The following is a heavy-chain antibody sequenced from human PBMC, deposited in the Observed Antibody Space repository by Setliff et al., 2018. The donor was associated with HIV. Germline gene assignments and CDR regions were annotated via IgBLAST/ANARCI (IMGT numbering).Heavy chain of an antibody. D-gene: IGHD3-10*01. CDR3: ARSKIEYGSDSFDI. CDR2: INPDSGGA. CDR1: GYTFTGYF. V-gene: IGHV1-2*05. Sequence: ASVKVSCKASGYTFTGYFMHWVRQAPGQSLEWMGRINPDSGGAEYAQKFQGRVTMTRDTSITTVYMELSSLRSDDTVVYYCARSKIEYGSDSFDIWGQGTMVTVSS. J-gene: IGHJ3*02.